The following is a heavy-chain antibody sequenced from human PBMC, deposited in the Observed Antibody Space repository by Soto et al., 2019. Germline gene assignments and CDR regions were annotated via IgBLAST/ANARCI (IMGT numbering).Heavy chain of an antibody. J-gene: IGHJ6*02. V-gene: IGHV3-21*01. D-gene: IGHD1-20*01. CDR3: ARETGSYSWNDGLMDV. Sequence: EVQLVESGGGLVKPGGSLRLSCAASGFTFSNYTMNWVRQAPGKGLEWVSSISSSSPFIFYADSVTGRFTISRYNAKNSLSLLMNSMTDNDSAVYYCARETGSYSWNDGLMDVWGQGKTVTVSS. CDR2: ISSSSPFI. CDR1: GFTFSNYT.